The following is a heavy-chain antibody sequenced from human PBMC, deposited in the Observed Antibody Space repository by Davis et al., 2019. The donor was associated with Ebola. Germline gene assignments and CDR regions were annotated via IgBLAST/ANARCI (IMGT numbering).Heavy chain of an antibody. Sequence: GGSLRLSCSASGFTFSSYTMHWVRQAPGKGLEWVASISGNSLYIYYAVSVKGRFTISRDNAKNSLYLQMKSLRAEDTAVYYCAGGKDSSGWYGDDAFDFWGQGTMVTVSS. CDR3: AGGKDSSGWYGDDAFDF. CDR2: ISGNSLYI. V-gene: IGHV3-21*01. J-gene: IGHJ3*01. CDR1: GFTFSSYT. D-gene: IGHD6-19*01.